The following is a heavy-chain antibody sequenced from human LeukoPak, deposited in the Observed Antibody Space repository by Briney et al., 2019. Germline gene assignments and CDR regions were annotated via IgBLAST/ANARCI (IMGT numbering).Heavy chain of an antibody. V-gene: IGHV1-69*13. J-gene: IGHJ4*02. CDR1: GGTFSSYA. D-gene: IGHD3-22*01. Sequence: SVKVSCKASGGTFSSYAISWVRQAPGQGLEWMGGIIPIFGTANYAQKFQGRVTITADESTSAAYMELSSLRSEDTAVYYCISSGYYFGFDYWGQGTLVTVSS. CDR3: ISSGYYFGFDY. CDR2: IIPIFGTA.